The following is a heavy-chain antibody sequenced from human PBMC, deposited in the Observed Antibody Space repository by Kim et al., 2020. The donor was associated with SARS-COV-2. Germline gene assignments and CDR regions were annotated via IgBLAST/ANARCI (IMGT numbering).Heavy chain of an antibody. CDR1: GFTFSSYS. Sequence: GGSLRLSCAASGFTFSSYSMNWVRQAPGKGLEWVSSISSSSSYIYYADSVKGRFTISRDNAKNSLYLQMNSLRAEDTAVYYCARDQTYDSSGYYYYYYMDVWGKGTTVTVSS. D-gene: IGHD3-22*01. CDR3: ARDQTYDSSGYYYYYYMDV. V-gene: IGHV3-21*01. J-gene: IGHJ6*03. CDR2: ISSSSSYI.